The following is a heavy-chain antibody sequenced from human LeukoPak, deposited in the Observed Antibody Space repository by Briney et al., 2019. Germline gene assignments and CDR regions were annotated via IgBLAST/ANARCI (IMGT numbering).Heavy chain of an antibody. V-gene: IGHV4-4*02. CDR1: GDSIRSPNW. D-gene: IGHD3-10*01. Sequence: SETLSLACTVSGDSIRSPNWWSWVRQPPGKGLQWIGEIYHSGSASYNPSLKSRVTIAVDMSRNQFSLKLTSLIAADTAVYYCARGGNTMVRGVPHDYYYYMDVWGKGTTVTISS. CDR3: ARGGNTMVRGVPHDYYYYMDV. J-gene: IGHJ6*03. CDR2: IYHSGSA.